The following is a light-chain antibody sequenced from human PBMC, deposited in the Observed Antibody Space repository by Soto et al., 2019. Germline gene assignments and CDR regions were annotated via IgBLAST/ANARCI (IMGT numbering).Light chain of an antibody. Sequence: SYELTQPPSVSVAPGQTASISCGRNNIGSRSVHWYQQKPGQAPVLVVYDDRDRPSGIPERFAGSNSGNPATLTISRVEAGDEADYYCQVWDSTSDHYVFGTGTKVTVL. V-gene: IGLV3-21*02. CDR3: QVWDSTSDHYV. CDR1: NIGSRS. CDR2: DDR. J-gene: IGLJ1*01.